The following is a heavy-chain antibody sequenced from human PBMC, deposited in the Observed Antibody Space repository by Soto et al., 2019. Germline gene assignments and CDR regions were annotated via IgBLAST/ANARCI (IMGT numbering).Heavy chain of an antibody. J-gene: IGHJ5*02. D-gene: IGHD3-10*01. V-gene: IGHV1-18*01. CDR3: ARSGSYYPARNWFGP. CDR1: GYTFTRYG. CDR2: ISGFNDDT. Sequence: QLVQSGVEMKNPGASVKVSCKASGYTFTRYGISWVRQAPGQGLEWMGWISGFNDDTNHAQKFQGRVTVTKDTSTSTAYMELRSLKSDDTAMYYCARSGSYYPARNWFGPWGQGTLVIVSS.